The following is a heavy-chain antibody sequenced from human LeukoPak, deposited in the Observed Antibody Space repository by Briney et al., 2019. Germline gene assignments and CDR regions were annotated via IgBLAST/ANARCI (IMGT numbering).Heavy chain of an antibody. CDR2: ISGSGGST. CDR1: GFPFSSYA. Sequence: GGSLRLSCAASGFPFSSYAMSWVRQAPGKGLEWVSAISGSGGSTYYADSVKGRSTISRDNSKNTLYLQMNSLRAEDTAVYYCAKDVRNSFAAYGMDVWGQGTTVTVSS. D-gene: IGHD2-21*01. J-gene: IGHJ6*02. V-gene: IGHV3-23*01. CDR3: AKDVRNSFAAYGMDV.